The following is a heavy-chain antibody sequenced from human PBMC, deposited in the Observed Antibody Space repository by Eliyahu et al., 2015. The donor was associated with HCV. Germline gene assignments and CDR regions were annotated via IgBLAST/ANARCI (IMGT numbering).Heavy chain of an antibody. D-gene: IGHD6-19*01. CDR1: GGXITTYY. J-gene: IGHJ5*02. CDR2: IHYSGST. V-gene: IGHV4-59*01. CDR3: SSGGGGIAVAGTGGWFDP. Sequence: QVQLQESGPGLVKPSETLSLICTVSGGXITTYYWSWIRQPPGKGLEWIGYIHYSGSTNYNPSLKSRVTLSIDTSKNQFSLKLNSVTAADTAIYYCSSGGGGIAVAGTGGWFDPWGQGTLVTVSS.